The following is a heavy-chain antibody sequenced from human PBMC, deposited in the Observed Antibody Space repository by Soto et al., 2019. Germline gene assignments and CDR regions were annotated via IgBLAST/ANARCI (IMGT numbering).Heavy chain of an antibody. J-gene: IGHJ6*02. Sequence: ASVKVSCKASGYTFTSYYMHWVRQAPGQGLEWMGIINPSGGSTSYAQRFQGRVTMTRDTSTSTVYMELSSLRSEDTAVYYCARGSYCTNGVCYESAYYGMGVWGQGTTVTVSS. V-gene: IGHV1-46*01. D-gene: IGHD2-8*01. CDR2: INPSGGST. CDR3: ARGSYCTNGVCYESAYYGMGV. CDR1: GYTFTSYY.